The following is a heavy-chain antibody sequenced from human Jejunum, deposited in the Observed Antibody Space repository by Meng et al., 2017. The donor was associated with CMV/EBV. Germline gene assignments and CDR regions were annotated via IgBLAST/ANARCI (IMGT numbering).Heavy chain of an antibody. J-gene: IGHJ5*02. V-gene: IGHV4-34*01. CDR2: VHPSGST. CDR3: ARGEDRAKVGTS. D-gene: IGHD5-18*01. Sequence: LTCSVDGGAFSGYYWSWSRQSPGQGLEWIGEVHPSGSTYYNPSLATRVTMSVDTSKKQISLKLSSVTAADTALYYCARGEDRAKVGTSWGQGALVTVSS. CDR1: GGAFSGYY.